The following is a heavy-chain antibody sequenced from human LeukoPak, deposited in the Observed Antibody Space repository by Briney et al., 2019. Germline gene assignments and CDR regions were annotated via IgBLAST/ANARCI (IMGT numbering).Heavy chain of an antibody. CDR2: INPNSGGT. Sequence: ASVKVSCKASGYTFTGYYMHWVRQAPGQGLEWMGWINPNSGGTNYAQKFQGRVTMTRDTSISTAYMELSRLRSDDTAVYYCARLGMLGVVTTYYDYYYMDVWGKGTTVTVSS. D-gene: IGHD3-3*01. CDR1: GYTFTGYY. J-gene: IGHJ6*03. CDR3: ARLGMLGVVTTYYDYYYMDV. V-gene: IGHV1-2*02.